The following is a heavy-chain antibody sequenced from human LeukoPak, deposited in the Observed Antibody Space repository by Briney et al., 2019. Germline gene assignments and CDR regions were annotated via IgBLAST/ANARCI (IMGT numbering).Heavy chain of an antibody. Sequence: GASVKVSCKASGYTFTSYGISCVRQAPGQGLEWMGWISAYNGNTNYAQKLQGRVTMTTDTSTSTAYMELRSLRSDDTAVYYCARSPYDFWSGYYPNWFDPWGQGTLVTVSS. CDR2: ISAYNGNT. D-gene: IGHD3-3*01. J-gene: IGHJ5*02. CDR3: ARSPYDFWSGYYPNWFDP. CDR1: GYTFTSYG. V-gene: IGHV1-18*01.